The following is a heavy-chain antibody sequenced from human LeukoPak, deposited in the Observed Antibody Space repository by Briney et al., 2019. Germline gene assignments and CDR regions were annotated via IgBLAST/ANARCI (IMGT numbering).Heavy chain of an antibody. V-gene: IGHV1-24*01. J-gene: IGHJ4*02. CDR2: LEPEDGET. D-gene: IGHD1-26*01. CDR1: GYTLTDLA. Sequence: GASVKVSRKVSGYTLTDLAMHWVRQAPGKGLEWMGGLEPEDGETFYSQKLQGRVTMTVDTSTDTAYMELSSLRSDDTAVYYCGTGPGSAIVLHYWGQGTLVTVSS. CDR3: GTGPGSAIVLHY.